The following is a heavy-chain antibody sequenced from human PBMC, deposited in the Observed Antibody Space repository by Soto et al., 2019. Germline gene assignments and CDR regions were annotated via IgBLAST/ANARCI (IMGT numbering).Heavy chain of an antibody. Sequence: EVQLVESGGGLVQPGGSLKLSCAASGFSFSDSAIHWVRQAPGKGLEWVGRTRSKSQGYATAFAASVKGRFTISRDESKNTVYLQMTTLKTEDTAVYYCTRHTVDYWGQGTLVTVSS. CDR2: TRSKSQGYAT. D-gene: IGHD4-4*01. J-gene: IGHJ4*02. CDR3: TRHTVDY. CDR1: GFSFSDSA. V-gene: IGHV3-73*02.